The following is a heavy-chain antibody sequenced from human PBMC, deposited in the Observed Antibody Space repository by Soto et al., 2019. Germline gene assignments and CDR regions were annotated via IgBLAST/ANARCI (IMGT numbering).Heavy chain of an antibody. J-gene: IGHJ4*02. D-gene: IGHD3-22*01. CDR2: IYYSGST. CDR3: ARLGGYYQAFDQ. Sequence: SETLSLTCPVSGGSISSGDYYWSWIRQPPGKGLEWIGYIYYSGSTYYNPSLKSRVTISVDTSKNQFSLKLSSVTVADTAVYYCARLGGYYQAFDQWGQGSLVTVSS. V-gene: IGHV4-30-4*01. CDR1: GGSISSGDYY.